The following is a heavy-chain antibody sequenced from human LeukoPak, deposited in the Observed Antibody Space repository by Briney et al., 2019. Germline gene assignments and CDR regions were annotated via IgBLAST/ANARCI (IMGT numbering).Heavy chain of an antibody. V-gene: IGHV1-69*13. CDR3: ARVLASVAGTKNWFDP. CDR1: GYTFTSYG. Sequence: SVKVSCKASGYTFTSYGISWVRQAPGQGLEWMGGIIPIFGTANYAQKFQGRVTITADESTSTAYMELSSLRSEDTAVYYCARVLASVAGTKNWFDPWGQGTLVTVSS. J-gene: IGHJ5*02. D-gene: IGHD6-19*01. CDR2: IIPIFGTA.